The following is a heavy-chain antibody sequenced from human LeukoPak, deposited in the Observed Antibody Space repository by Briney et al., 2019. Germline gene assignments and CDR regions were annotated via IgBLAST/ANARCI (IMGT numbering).Heavy chain of an antibody. D-gene: IGHD1-1*01. CDR3: VCNWNLDY. V-gene: IGHV3-64D*09. CDR2: INSSGGSA. CDR1: GFTFSKYA. Sequence: GGSLILSCSASGFTFSKYAMQWVRQAPGKGPECVSGINSSGGSAYYVDSVKGRFTISRDNSKNTLYLQMSSLRPEDTAVYYCVCNWNLDYWGQGTLVTVSS. J-gene: IGHJ4*02.